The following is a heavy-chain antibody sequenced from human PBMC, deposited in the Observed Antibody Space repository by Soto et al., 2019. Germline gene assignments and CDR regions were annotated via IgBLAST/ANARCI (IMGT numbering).Heavy chain of an antibody. J-gene: IGHJ6*02. CDR3: ARGDRGGSGSPASYYYSGLDV. CDR2: VSAGGDMT. D-gene: IGHD3-10*01. Sequence: DVQVLESGGDLVQPGGSLRLSCAASGFTFNSYAMSWVRQAPGKGLAWVSSVSAGGDMTYYSDSVKGRFTISRDNSNNALFLQMNSLRIEDTALYYCARGDRGGSGSPASYYYSGLDVWGQGTTVTVS. V-gene: IGHV3-23*01. CDR1: GFTFNSYA.